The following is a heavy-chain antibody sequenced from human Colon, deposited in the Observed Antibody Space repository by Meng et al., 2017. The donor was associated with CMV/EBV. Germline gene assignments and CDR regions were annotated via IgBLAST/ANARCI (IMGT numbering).Heavy chain of an antibody. Sequence: SCAASGFSVSSDYMSWVRQAPGQGLEWVATIFGDHNTYYADSVKGRFTIFRDDPKNTVSLEMNSLRAEDTAMYYCARKASHFYYGMDVWGQETTVTVSS. J-gene: IGHJ6*02. CDR1: GFSVSSDY. CDR3: ARKASHFYYGMDV. V-gene: IGHV3-53*01. CDR2: IFGDHNT.